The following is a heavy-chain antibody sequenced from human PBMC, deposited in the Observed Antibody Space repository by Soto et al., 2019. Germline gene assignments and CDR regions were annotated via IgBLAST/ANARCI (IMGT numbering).Heavy chain of an antibody. CDR3: AHRGPLVGSGSYYKVFDY. J-gene: IGHJ4*02. Sequence: QITLKESGPTLVKPTQTLTLTCTFPGFSLSTSGVGVGWIRQPPGKALEWLALIYWDDDKRHSTSLKSRLTITKDTSKNQVVLTMTNMDPVDTATYYCAHRGPLVGSGSYYKVFDYWGQGTLVTVSS. CDR1: GFSLSTSGVG. V-gene: IGHV2-5*02. D-gene: IGHD3-10*01. CDR2: IYWDDDK.